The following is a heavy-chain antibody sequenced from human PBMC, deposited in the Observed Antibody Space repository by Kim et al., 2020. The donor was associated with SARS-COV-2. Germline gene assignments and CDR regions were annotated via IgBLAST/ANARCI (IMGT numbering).Heavy chain of an antibody. Sequence: ASVKVSCKASGYTFTGYYMHWVRQAPGQGLEWMGRINPNSGGTNYAQKFQGRVTMTRDTSISTAYMELSRLRSDDTAVYYCARGLRYFDWLLKRGSIFDYWGQGTLVTVSS. CDR2: INPNSGGT. J-gene: IGHJ4*02. CDR3: ARGLRYFDWLLKRGSIFDY. CDR1: GYTFTGYY. V-gene: IGHV1-2*06. D-gene: IGHD3-9*01.